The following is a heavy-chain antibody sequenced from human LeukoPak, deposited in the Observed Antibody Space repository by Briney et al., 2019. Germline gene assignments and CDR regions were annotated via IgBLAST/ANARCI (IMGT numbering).Heavy chain of an antibody. D-gene: IGHD3-10*01. CDR1: GFTFTNYD. CDR2: MSPRNGNT. V-gene: IGHV1-8*01. Sequence: GASVTVSCTASGFTFTNYDINWVRQATGQGLEWIGWMSPRNGNTGYAQKFQGRVTMTRDTSISTAYMELRSLRSEDTAVYYCVRDGEGVAISVNYWFDPWGQGTLVTVSS. CDR3: VRDGEGVAISVNYWFDP. J-gene: IGHJ5*02.